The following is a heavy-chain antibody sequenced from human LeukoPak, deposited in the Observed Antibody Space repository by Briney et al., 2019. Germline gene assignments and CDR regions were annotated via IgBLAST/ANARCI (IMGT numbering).Heavy chain of an antibody. CDR1: GFTFSSYG. CDR2: IWYDGSNK. Sequence: GRSLRLSCAASGFTFSSYGMHWVRQAPGKGLEWVAVIWYDGSNKYYADSVKGRFTISRDNSKNTLYLQMNSLRAEDTAVYYCARDSSQSHYYYGMDVWGQGTTVTVSS. V-gene: IGHV3-33*01. CDR3: ARDSSQSHYYYGMDV. J-gene: IGHJ6*02.